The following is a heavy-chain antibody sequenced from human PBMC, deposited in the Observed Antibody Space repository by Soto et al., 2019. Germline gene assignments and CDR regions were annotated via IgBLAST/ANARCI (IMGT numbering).Heavy chain of an antibody. CDR3: ARVPTGVYEWN. D-gene: IGHD1-1*01. CDR2: INSDGSTT. CDR1: GFTFSSYW. V-gene: IGHV3-74*01. J-gene: IGHJ4*02. Sequence: EVQLVESGGGLVQPGGSLRLSCAASGFTFSSYWMHWVRQAPGKGLVWVSRINSDGSTTNYADPLKGRFTISRDNAKNTLYLHMHRLRAEDTDVYYCARVPTGVYEWNWGQGTLFTVS.